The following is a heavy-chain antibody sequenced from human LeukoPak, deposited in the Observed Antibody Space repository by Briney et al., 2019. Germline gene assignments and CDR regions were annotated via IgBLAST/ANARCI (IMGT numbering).Heavy chain of an antibody. CDR1: GYSFTSGHY. D-gene: IGHD5-18*01. CDR2: IYHTGST. J-gene: IGHJ4*02. V-gene: IGHV4-38-2*02. Sequence: PSETLSLTCSVSGYSFTSGHYWGWIRQPPGKGLEWIGDIYHTGSTHYNPSLKSRVTISVDTSKNQFSLKLSSVAAADTAVYYCARVPGAAMEYYFDYWGQGTLVTVSS. CDR3: ARVPGAAMEYYFDY.